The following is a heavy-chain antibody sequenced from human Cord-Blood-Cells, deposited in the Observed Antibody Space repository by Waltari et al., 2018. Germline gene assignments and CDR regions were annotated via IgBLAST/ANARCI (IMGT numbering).Heavy chain of an antibody. Sequence: QVQLVQSGAEVKKPGSSVKVSCKASGGTFSSYAISWVRHAPGQGLEWMGGIIPIFGTANYVQKFQGRVTITADESTSTAYMELSSLRSEDTAVYYCARDLEMATIHAFDIWGQGTMVTVSS. J-gene: IGHJ3*02. CDR3: ARDLEMATIHAFDI. CDR2: IIPIFGTA. V-gene: IGHV1-69*01. CDR1: GGTFSSYA. D-gene: IGHD5-12*01.